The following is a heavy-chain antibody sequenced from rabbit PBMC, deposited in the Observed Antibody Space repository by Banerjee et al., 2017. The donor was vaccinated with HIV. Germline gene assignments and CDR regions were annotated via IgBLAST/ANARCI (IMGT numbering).Heavy chain of an antibody. CDR3: ARDLGGMRDL. J-gene: IGHJ4*01. D-gene: IGHD4-2*01. V-gene: IGHV1S40*01. Sequence: QSLEESGGDLVKPRAFLTLTCTASGFDLNRYYYLCWVRQAPGKGLEWIACIYAGSSGSTYYASWAKGRFTISKASSTTVTLQMTSLTAADTATYFCARDLGGMRDLWGPGTLVTVS. CDR1: GFDLNRYYY. CDR2: IYAGSSGST.